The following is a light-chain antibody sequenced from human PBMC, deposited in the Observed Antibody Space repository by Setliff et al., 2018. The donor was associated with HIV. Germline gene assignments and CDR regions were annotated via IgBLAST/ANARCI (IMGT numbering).Light chain of an antibody. CDR2: DVI. J-gene: IGLJ2*01. CDR3: SSYTNSGTV. CDR1: SSDIGANNY. Sequence: QSALTQPASVSGSPGQSITISCTGTSSDIGANNYVSWYQQHPDTAPKLILYDVIKRPSGISNRFSGSKSGNTASLTISGLQAEDEADYYCSSYTNSGTVIGGGTK. V-gene: IGLV2-14*03.